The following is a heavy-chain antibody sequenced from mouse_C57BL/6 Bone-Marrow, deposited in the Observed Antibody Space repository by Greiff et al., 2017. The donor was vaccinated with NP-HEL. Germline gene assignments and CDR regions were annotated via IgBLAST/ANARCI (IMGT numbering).Heavy chain of an antibody. J-gene: IGHJ4*01. V-gene: IGHV1-54*01. CDR3: ARRDGSSSYAMDY. CDR1: GYAFTNYL. Sequence: QVQLKQSGAELVRPGTSVKVSCKASGYAFTNYLIEWVKQRPGQGLEWIGVINPGSGGTNYNEKFKGKATLTADKSSSTAYMQLSSLTSEDSAVYFCARRDGSSSYAMDYWGQGTSVTVSS. D-gene: IGHD1-1*01. CDR2: INPGSGGT.